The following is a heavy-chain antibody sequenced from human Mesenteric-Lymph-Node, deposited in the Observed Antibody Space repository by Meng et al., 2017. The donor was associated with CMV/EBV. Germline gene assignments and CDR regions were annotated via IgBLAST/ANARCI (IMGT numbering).Heavy chain of an antibody. J-gene: IGHJ6*02. CDR1: GFTFSSYA. Sequence: GGSLRLSCAASGFTFSSYAMHWVRQAPGKGLEWVAVISYDGSNKYYADSVKGRFTISRDNAKNTLYLQMNSPRAEDTAVYYCARDSFWSGYYYGMDVWGQGTTVTVSS. CDR2: ISYDGSNK. D-gene: IGHD3-3*01. V-gene: IGHV3-30*07. CDR3: ARDSFWSGYYYGMDV.